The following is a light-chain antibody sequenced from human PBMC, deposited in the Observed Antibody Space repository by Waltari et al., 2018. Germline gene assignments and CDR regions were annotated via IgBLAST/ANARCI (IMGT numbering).Light chain of an antibody. J-gene: IGKJ1*01. V-gene: IGKV2-30*02. CDR3: MEGSHWPPWT. Sequence: EVVMTQSPLSLPVTLGQPASISCRSSQSLDHSDGNTYLNWFHQRPGQSPRRLLYQVSNPGAGGPDRFSGSGSGTEFTLKISSVEAEDVGVYYCMEGSHWPPWTFGQGTRVEIK. CDR1: QSLDHSDGNTY. CDR2: QVS.